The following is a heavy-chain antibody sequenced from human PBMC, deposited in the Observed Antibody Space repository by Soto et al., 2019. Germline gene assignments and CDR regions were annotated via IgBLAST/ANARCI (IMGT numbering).Heavy chain of an antibody. Sequence: SVKVSCKASGGTFSSYTISWVRQAPGQGLEWMGRIIPILGIANYAQKFQGRVTITADKSTSTAYMELSSLRSEDTAVYYCARGIKDGGYSRWFDHWGQGTLVTVSS. CDR2: IIPILGIA. D-gene: IGHD4-17*01. CDR3: ARGIKDGGYSRWFDH. CDR1: GGTFSSYT. V-gene: IGHV1-69*02. J-gene: IGHJ5*02.